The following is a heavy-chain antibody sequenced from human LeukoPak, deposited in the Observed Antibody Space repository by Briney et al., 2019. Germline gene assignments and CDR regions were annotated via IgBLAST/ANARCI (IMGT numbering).Heavy chain of an antibody. Sequence: TEPLSLTCRVPGGSISSYYWSWSRHPPGKAREWLGCIFYSGSTNDNPSPTSRVTISVDTSKNQFSLKLSSVTAAATAVYYCAREGRDGYLSWGQGTLVTVSS. J-gene: IGHJ5*02. CDR2: IFYSGST. V-gene: IGHV4-59*13. D-gene: IGHD5-24*01. CDR3: AREGRDGYLS. CDR1: GGSISSYY.